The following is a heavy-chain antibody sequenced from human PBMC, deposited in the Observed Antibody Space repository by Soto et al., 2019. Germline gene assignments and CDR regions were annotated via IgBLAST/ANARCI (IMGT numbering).Heavy chain of an antibody. CDR3: ARVVGTTIFGVVTPLYYFEY. V-gene: IGHV4-59*01. CDR1: GGSISSYY. D-gene: IGHD3-3*01. J-gene: IGHJ4*02. Sequence: PSETLSLTCTVSGGSISSYYWSWIRQPPGKGLEWIGYIYYSGSTNYNPSLKSRVTISVDTSKNQFSLKLSSVTAADTAVYYCARVVGTTIFGVVTPLYYFEYWGQGTLVTVSS. CDR2: IYYSGST.